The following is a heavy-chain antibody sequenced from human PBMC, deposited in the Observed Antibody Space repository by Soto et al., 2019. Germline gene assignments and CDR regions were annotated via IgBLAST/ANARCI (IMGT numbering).Heavy chain of an antibody. Sequence: ASVKVSCKASGYTFTSYAMHWVRQAPGQRLEWMGWINAGNGNTKYSQKFQGRVTITRDTSASTAYMELSSLRSEDTAVYYCARVLGGFKTPPLHWGQGTLVTVSS. D-gene: IGHD1-26*01. CDR1: GYTFTSYA. CDR2: INAGNGNT. CDR3: ARVLGGFKTPPLH. J-gene: IGHJ4*02. V-gene: IGHV1-3*01.